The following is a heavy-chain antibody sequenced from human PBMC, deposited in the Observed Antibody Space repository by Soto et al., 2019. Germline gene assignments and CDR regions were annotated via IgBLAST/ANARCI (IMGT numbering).Heavy chain of an antibody. V-gene: IGHV3-74*01. CDR2: IDSDGSIT. D-gene: IGHD1-26*01. CDR1: GFTFNTW. J-gene: IGHJ4*02. Sequence: VGSLRLSCAASGFTFNTWMHWVRQAPGEGLVWVSSIDSDGSITSYADSVKGRFTISRDTAKNTLYLQMNSLRAEDTAVYYCATVGLHQDFWGQGTLVTVSS. CDR3: ATVGLHQDF.